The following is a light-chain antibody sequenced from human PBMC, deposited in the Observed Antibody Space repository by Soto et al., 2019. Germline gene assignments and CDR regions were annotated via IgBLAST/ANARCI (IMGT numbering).Light chain of an antibody. J-gene: IGKJ4*01. CDR2: GSS. CDR1: QSVSGK. CDR3: HQYAYLPNT. V-gene: IGKV3D-15*01. Sequence: TQSAGALSLSPGERAPLSCRASQSVSGKLAWFQQKPGQAPRLLISGSSTRATGIPARFNGSGSGTEFTLTIISLESEDFGLYYCHQYAYLPNTFGGGTKVDI.